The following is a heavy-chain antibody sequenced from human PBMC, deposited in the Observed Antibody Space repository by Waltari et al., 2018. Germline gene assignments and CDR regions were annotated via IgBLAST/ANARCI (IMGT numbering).Heavy chain of an antibody. CDR1: GYTFTGYY. J-gene: IGHJ4*02. V-gene: IGHV1-2*06. CDR2: TNPNSGGT. D-gene: IGHD3-3*01. CDR3: ARNGMMGSGSGY. Sequence: QVQLVQSGAEVKKPGASVKVSCKASGYTFTGYYMHWVRQAPGQGLEWRGRTNPNSGGTNYAQKFQGRVTMTTDESTSTAYMELSSLRSEDTAVYYCARNGMMGSGSGYWGQGTLVTVSS.